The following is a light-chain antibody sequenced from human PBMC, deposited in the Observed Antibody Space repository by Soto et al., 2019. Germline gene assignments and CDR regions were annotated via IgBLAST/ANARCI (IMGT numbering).Light chain of an antibody. V-gene: IGKV3-11*01. CDR3: QQRTTWTLT. Sequence: IVLTQSPATLSLSPGERATLSCRASQSVSSYLAWYQQKPGQAPRLLIYDASNRATGIPARFSGSGSGTDFTLTISSLEPEDFAVYYCQQRTTWTLTVGGGTKVDIX. CDR1: QSVSSY. CDR2: DAS. J-gene: IGKJ4*01.